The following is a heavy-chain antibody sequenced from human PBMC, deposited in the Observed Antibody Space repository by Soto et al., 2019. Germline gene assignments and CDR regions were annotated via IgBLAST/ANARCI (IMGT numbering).Heavy chain of an antibody. J-gene: IGHJ4*02. V-gene: IGHV3-30-3*01. D-gene: IGHD1-26*01. CDR1: GFTFSANA. CDR3: ARDKIKGAPDYLDS. Sequence: QEQLVESGGDVVQPGRSLTLSCAASGFTFSANAMHWVRQASGNGLEWVAVIAYDGTIKIYRDSVKGRFTISRDDSKSTLYLQMNSMRPEDTAVYYCARDKIKGAPDYLDSWGQGTLVTVSS. CDR2: IAYDGTIK.